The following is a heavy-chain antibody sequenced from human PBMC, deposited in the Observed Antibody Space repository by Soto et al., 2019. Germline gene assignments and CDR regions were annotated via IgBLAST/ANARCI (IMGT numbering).Heavy chain of an antibody. CDR3: ERDSGYGAAKSVNHDIDY. Sequence: PGRSLRLSCAASGFNFHWYWMSWVRQAPGKGLDWLATIKTDASEKKYVDSVKGRFTMSRDNAKNSVYLQMDSLRTEDTAVYYFERDSGYGAAKSVNHDIDYWGHGTLVT. CDR2: IKTDASEK. D-gene: IGHD3-10*01. J-gene: IGHJ4*01. V-gene: IGHV3-7*01. CDR1: GFNFHWYW.